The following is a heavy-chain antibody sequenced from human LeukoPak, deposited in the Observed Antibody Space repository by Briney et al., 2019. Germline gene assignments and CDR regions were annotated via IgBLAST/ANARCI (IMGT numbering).Heavy chain of an antibody. D-gene: IGHD6-19*01. CDR2: IKSKTDGGTT. CDR1: GFTFSNAW. V-gene: IGHV3-15*01. CDR3: TTEPYSSGWPYYFDY. J-gene: IGHJ4*02. Sequence: GGSLRLSCAASGFTFSNAWMSWVRQAPGKGLEWVGRIKSKTDGGTTDYAAPVKGRFTISRDDSKNTLYLQMSSLKTEDTAVYYCTTEPYSSGWPYYFDYWGQGTLVTVSS.